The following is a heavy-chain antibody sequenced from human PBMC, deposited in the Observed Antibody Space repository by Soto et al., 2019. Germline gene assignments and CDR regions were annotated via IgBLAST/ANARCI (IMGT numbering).Heavy chain of an antibody. CDR3: ASYYYGSGSYLRFDP. V-gene: IGHV4-39*01. CDR2: IYYSGST. J-gene: IGHJ5*02. CDR1: GGSICSSSYD. Sequence: PSETLSLTCTVSGGSICSSSYDWGWIRQPPGKGLEWIGSIYYSGSTYYNPSLKSRVTISVDTSKNQFSLKLSSVTAADTAVYYCASYYYGSGSYLRFDPWGQGTLVTVSS. D-gene: IGHD3-10*01.